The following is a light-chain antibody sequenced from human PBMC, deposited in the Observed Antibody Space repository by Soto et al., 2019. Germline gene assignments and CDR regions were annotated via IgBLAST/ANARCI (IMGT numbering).Light chain of an antibody. CDR2: GAS. V-gene: IGKV3-15*01. J-gene: IGKJ5*01. CDR1: QSVNNK. CDR3: QQYNNWPPIT. Sequence: EIVMTQSPATLSVSPCERVTLSCRASQSVNNKVAWYQQKPGQAPRLLIFGASTRATGIPARFSGSGSVTEFTLTISSLQSEDFAVYYCQQYNNWPPITFGQGTRLEIK.